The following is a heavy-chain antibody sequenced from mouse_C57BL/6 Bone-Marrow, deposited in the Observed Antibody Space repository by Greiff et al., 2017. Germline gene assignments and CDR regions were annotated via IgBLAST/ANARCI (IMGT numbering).Heavy chain of an antibody. J-gene: IGHJ2*01. D-gene: IGHD2-1*01. CDR2: IYPSDSET. CDR3: AYGNYPFDY. Sequence: QVQLQQPGAELVRPGSSVKLSCKASGYTFTSYWMDWVKQRPGQGLEWIGNIYPSDSETHYNQKFKDKATLTVDKSSSTAYMQLSSLTSEDSAVYACAYGNYPFDYWGQGTTLTVSS. V-gene: IGHV1-61*01. CDR1: GYTFTSYW.